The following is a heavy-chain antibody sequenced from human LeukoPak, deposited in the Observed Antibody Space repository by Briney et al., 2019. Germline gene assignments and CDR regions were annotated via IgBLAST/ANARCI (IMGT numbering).Heavy chain of an antibody. J-gene: IGHJ4*02. D-gene: IGHD1-26*01. CDR2: INHSGST. CDR3: ASWELTTHFDY. Sequence: PSETLSLTCAVYGGSFSGYYWSWIRQPPGKGLEWIGEINHSGSTNYNPSLKSRVTISVDTSKNQFSLKLSSVTAADTAVYYCASWELTTHFDYWGQGTLVTVSS. V-gene: IGHV4-34*01. CDR1: GGSFSGYY.